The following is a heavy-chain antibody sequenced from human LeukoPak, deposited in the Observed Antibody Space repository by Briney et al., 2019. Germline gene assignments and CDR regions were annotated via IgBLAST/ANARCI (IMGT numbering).Heavy chain of an antibody. CDR2: IWYDGSNK. CDR3: ARDRRLYCNGGSCYSVNDY. V-gene: IGHV3-33*01. CDR1: GFTFRSYG. D-gene: IGHD2-15*01. Sequence: GGSLRLSCAASGFTFRSYGMHWVRQAPGKGLEWVAVIWYDGSNKSYADSVKGRFAVSRDNSKSTVYLQMNSLRAEDTAVYYCARDRRLYCNGGSCYSVNDYWGQGTLVTVSS. J-gene: IGHJ4*02.